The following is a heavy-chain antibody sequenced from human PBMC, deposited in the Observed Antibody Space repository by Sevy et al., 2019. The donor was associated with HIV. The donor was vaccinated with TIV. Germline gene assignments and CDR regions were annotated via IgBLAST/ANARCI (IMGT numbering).Heavy chain of an antibody. CDR3: ARGKYVLRFLEWLEDWFDP. CDR2: ISAYNGNT. J-gene: IGHJ5*02. CDR1: GYTFTSYG. D-gene: IGHD3-3*01. V-gene: IGHV1-18*01. Sequence: ASVKVSCKASGYTFTSYGISWVRQAPGQGLEWMGWISAYNGNTNYAQKLQGRVTMTTDTSTSTAYMELRSLRSDDTAVYYCARGKYVLRFLEWLEDWFDPGGQGTLVTVSS.